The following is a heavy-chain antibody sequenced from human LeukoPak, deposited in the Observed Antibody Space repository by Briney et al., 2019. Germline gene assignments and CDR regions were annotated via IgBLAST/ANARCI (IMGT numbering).Heavy chain of an antibody. CDR3: ASGPRWIDFDY. V-gene: IGHV3-7*01. Sequence: PGGSLRLSCAASGFTFRNYWMSWVRQAPGKGLEWVANIKQDGSEKYYVDSVKGRFTISRDNAKNSLYLQMNSLRAEDTAVYYCASGPRWIDFDYWGQGTLVTVSS. CDR1: GFTFRNYW. CDR2: IKQDGSEK. D-gene: IGHD5-12*01. J-gene: IGHJ4*02.